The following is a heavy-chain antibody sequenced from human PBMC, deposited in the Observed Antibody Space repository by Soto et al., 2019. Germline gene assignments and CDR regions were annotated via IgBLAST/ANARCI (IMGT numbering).Heavy chain of an antibody. CDR2: IYYSGST. Sequence: ASETLSLTCTVSCGSISSYYWSWIRQPPGKGLEWIGYIYYSGSTNYNPSLKSRVTISVDTSKNQFSLKLSSVTAADTAVYYCARHIAVAGHFDYWGQGTLVTVSS. J-gene: IGHJ4*02. CDR1: CGSISSYY. D-gene: IGHD6-19*01. CDR3: ARHIAVAGHFDY. V-gene: IGHV4-59*01.